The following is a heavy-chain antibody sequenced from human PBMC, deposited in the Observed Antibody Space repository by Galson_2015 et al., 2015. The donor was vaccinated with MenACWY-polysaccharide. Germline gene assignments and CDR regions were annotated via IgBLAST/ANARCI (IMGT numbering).Heavy chain of an antibody. D-gene: IGHD2-15*01. Sequence: SLRLSCAASGFTFSTYGMSWVRQAPGKGLEWVSAITGSGGSTYYADSVKGRFTISRDNSKNTVYLQMNSLRAGDTAVYYCAKEGSCSGGSCSGWFDPWGQGTLVTVPS. CDR1: GFTFSTYG. J-gene: IGHJ5*02. CDR2: ITGSGGST. V-gene: IGHV3-23*01. CDR3: AKEGSCSGGSCSGWFDP.